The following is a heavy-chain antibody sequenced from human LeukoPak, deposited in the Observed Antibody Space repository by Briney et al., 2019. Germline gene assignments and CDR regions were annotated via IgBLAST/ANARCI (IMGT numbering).Heavy chain of an antibody. CDR1: GFTFSSYS. Sequence: GGSLRLSCAASGFTFSSYSMNWVRQAPGKGLEWVSSISSSSSYIYYADSVKGRFTISRDNSKNTLYLQMNSLRAEDTAVYYCAKSPPDTAMVDEDYGMDVWGQGTTVTVSS. CDR2: ISSSSSYI. J-gene: IGHJ6*02. CDR3: AKSPPDTAMVDEDYGMDV. V-gene: IGHV3-21*04. D-gene: IGHD5-18*01.